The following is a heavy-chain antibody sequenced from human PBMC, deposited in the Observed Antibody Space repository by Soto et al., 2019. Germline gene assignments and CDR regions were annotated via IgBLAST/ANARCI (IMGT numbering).Heavy chain of an antibody. CDR3: AKGPAIVLVPAAMNYYYGMDV. CDR1: GFTFSSYG. J-gene: IGHJ6*02. Sequence: GGSLRLSCAASGFTFSSYGMHWVCQAPGKGLEWVAVISYDGSNKYYADSVKGRFTISRDNSKNTLYLQMNSLRAEDTAVYYCAKGPAIVLVPAAMNYYYGMDVWGQGTTVTVSS. CDR2: ISYDGSNK. V-gene: IGHV3-30*18. D-gene: IGHD2-2*01.